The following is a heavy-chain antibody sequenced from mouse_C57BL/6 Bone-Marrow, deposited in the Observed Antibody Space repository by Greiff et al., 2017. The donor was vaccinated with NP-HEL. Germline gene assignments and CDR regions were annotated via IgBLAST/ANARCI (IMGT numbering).Heavy chain of an antibody. CDR1: GYTFTSYW. Sequence: VQLQQSGTVLARPGASVKMSCKTSGYTFTSYWMHWVKQRPGQGLEWIGAIYPGNSDTSYNQKFKGKAKLTAVTSASTAYMELISLTNEDSAVYYCTRDPYYYCSLWYFDVWGTGTTVTVSS. V-gene: IGHV1-5*01. CDR2: IYPGNSDT. D-gene: IGHD1-1*01. J-gene: IGHJ1*03. CDR3: TRDPYYYCSLWYFDV.